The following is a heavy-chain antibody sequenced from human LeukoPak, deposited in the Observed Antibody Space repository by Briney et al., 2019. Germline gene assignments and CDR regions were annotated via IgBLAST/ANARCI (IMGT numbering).Heavy chain of an antibody. Sequence: ASVKVSCKASGYTFTNYAVNWLRQAPGQRLEWMGWINAGNGDTKFSQNYQARVTITRDASASTAYMELSSLTSEDTAVYFCARGLWSAHRREYYFDSWGQGTLVTVSS. CDR2: INAGNGDT. CDR3: ARGLWSAHRREYYFDS. V-gene: IGHV1-3*01. J-gene: IGHJ4*02. D-gene: IGHD3-3*01. CDR1: GYTFTNYA.